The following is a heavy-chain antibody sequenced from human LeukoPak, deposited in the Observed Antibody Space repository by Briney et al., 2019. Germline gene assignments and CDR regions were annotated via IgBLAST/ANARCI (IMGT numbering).Heavy chain of an antibody. CDR3: ARFTIATNVFDY. D-gene: IGHD5-24*01. Sequence: SETLSLTCTVSGGSISSSSYYWGWIRQPPGKGLEWIGSIYYSGSTYYNPSLKSRVTISVDTSKNQFSLKLRSVTAADTAMYYCARFTIATNVFDYWGHGTLVTVSS. J-gene: IGHJ4*01. V-gene: IGHV4-39*01. CDR2: IYYSGST. CDR1: GGSISSSSYY.